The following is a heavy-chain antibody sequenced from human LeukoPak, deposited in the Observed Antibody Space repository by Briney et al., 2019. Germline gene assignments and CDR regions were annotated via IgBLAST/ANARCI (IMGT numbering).Heavy chain of an antibody. D-gene: IGHD5-24*01. CDR3: ARFRWLQSSPELDS. Sequence: GGSLRLSCEASGFTFSNYWMHWVRQAPGKGQVWVSRINSDGSSTNYADSVKGRFTISRDNPKNTLYLQMNSLRAEDTAVYYCARFRWLQSSPELDSWGQGALVTVSS. CDR2: INSDGSST. J-gene: IGHJ4*02. CDR1: GFTFSNYW. V-gene: IGHV3-74*01.